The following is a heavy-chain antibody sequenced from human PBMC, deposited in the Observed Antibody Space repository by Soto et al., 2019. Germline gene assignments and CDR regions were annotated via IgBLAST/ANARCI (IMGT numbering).Heavy chain of an antibody. J-gene: IGHJ4*02. V-gene: IGHV3-30*18. CDR2: VSYDGSKQ. D-gene: IGHD3-22*01. CDR1: GFTFNSYG. Sequence: GGSPRLSCAASGFTFNSYGIHWVRQAPGQGLEWVAGVSYDGSKQYYTDSVRGRFTISRDNSRNTLDLQMNSLRAEDTAVYYCAKDTYYHDSSGYYVFDCWGQGTLVTVSS. CDR3: AKDTYYHDSSGYYVFDC.